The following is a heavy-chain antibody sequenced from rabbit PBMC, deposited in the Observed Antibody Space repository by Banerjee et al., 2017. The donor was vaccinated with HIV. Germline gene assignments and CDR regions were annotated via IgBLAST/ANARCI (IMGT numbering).Heavy chain of an antibody. V-gene: IGHV1S40*01. Sequence: QSLEESGGGLVQPEGSLTLTCTASGFSFSTGYWMYWVRQAPGKGLEWIGYINTGSGSAYYASWAKGRFTISKTSSTTVTLQMTSLTAADTATYFCARGVIYVDTGYGYAPKLWGQGTLVTVS. CDR2: INTGSGSA. CDR1: GFSFSTGYW. D-gene: IGHD6-1*01. J-gene: IGHJ3*01. CDR3: ARGVIYVDTGYGYAPKL.